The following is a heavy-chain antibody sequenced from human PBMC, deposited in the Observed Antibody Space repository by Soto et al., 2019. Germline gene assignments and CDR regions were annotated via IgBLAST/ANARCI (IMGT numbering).Heavy chain of an antibody. CDR1: GYTFTSYW. CDR3: VRSGTSSGRFSDY. D-gene: IGHD2-15*01. J-gene: IGHJ4*02. Sequence: PGESLKISCKGSGYTFTSYWIGWVRQMPGEGLEWMGVIYPSDSDIRYSPSFQGKVTISADKSITTAYLQWSSLKAADTAMDYCVRSGTSSGRFSDYWGRGTLVTVSS. V-gene: IGHV5-51*01. CDR2: IYPSDSDI.